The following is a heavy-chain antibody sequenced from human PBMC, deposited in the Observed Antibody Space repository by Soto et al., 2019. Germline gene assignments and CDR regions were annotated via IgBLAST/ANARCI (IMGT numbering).Heavy chain of an antibody. D-gene: IGHD6-19*01. V-gene: IGHV1-69*12. CDR2: IIPIFGTV. CDR3: AKGAVAGTPTSYYYYGMDV. J-gene: IGHJ6*02. CDR1: GGTFRTYA. Sequence: QVQLLQSGAEVKKPGSSVRVSCEASGGTFRTYAISWVRQAPGQGLEWMGEIIPIFGTVNYAQRFQGRVPITADESTTTVYMDRRSLSSEDTAVYYCAKGAVAGTPTSYYYYGMDVWGQGTTVTVSS.